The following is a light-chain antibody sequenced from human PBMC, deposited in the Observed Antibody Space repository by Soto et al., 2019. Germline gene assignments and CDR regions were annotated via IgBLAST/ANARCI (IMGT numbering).Light chain of an antibody. CDR3: QQYDSYST. Sequence: DIQMTQSPSTLSASVGDRVTITCRASQSINTWLAWYQQKPGKAPKLLIFDASSLESGVPSRFSGSRSGTEFTLTISSLQPDDFATYYCQQYDSYSTF. CDR1: QSINTW. CDR2: DAS. V-gene: IGKV1-5*01. J-gene: IGKJ3*01.